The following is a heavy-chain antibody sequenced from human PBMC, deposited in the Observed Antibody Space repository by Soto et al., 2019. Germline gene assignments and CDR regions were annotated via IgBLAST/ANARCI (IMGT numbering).Heavy chain of an antibody. D-gene: IGHD3-10*01. CDR3: ARGRDGMDV. CDR2: INHSGST. Sequence: SETLSLTCAVYGGSFSGYYWSWIRQPPGKGLEWIGEINHSGSTNYNPSLKSRVTISVDTSKNQFSLKLSSATAADTAVYYCARGRDGMDVWGQGTTVTVSS. J-gene: IGHJ6*02. V-gene: IGHV4-34*01. CDR1: GGSFSGYY.